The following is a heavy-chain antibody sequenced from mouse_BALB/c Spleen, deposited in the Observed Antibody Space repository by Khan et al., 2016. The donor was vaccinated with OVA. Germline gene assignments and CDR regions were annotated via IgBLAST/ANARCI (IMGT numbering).Heavy chain of an antibody. V-gene: IGHV2-3*01. CDR1: GFSLTSYG. D-gene: IGHD2-1*01. J-gene: IGHJ4*01. CDR3: AKWVTSNDYAMDY. Sequence: QVQLKESGPGPVAPSQSLSITCTVSGFSLTSYGVNWVRQPPGKGLEWLGVIWGAGSTNYHSTLMSRLSIRQDNSQSQVFLKLSSLQTDDTATYYCAKWVTSNDYAMDYWGQGTSVTVSS. CDR2: IWGAGST.